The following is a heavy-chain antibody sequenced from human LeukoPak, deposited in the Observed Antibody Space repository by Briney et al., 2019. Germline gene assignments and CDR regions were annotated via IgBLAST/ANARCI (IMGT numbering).Heavy chain of an antibody. Sequence: GGSLRLSCAASGFTFSSYEMNWVRQAPGKGLEWVSYISSSGTTIYYADSVKGRFTISRDNAKNTLYLQMNSLRAEDTAVYYCAKPGTMVRFRFDYWGQGTLVTVSS. CDR3: AKPGTMVRFRFDY. D-gene: IGHD3-10*01. V-gene: IGHV3-48*03. CDR2: ISSSGTTI. J-gene: IGHJ4*02. CDR1: GFTFSSYE.